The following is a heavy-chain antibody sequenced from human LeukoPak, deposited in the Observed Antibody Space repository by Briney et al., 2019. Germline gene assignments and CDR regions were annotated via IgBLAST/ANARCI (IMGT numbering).Heavy chain of an antibody. Sequence: GGSLRLSCAASGFTFSSYWMHWVRQAPGKGLVWVSRINSDGSSTSYADSVKGRFTISRDNAKNTLYLQMNSLRAEDTAVYYCARLTGEWLTVRYYYYGMDVWGRGTTVTVSS. J-gene: IGHJ6*02. CDR3: ARLTGEWLTVRYYYYGMDV. V-gene: IGHV3-74*01. CDR2: INSDGSST. D-gene: IGHD7-27*01. CDR1: GFTFSSYW.